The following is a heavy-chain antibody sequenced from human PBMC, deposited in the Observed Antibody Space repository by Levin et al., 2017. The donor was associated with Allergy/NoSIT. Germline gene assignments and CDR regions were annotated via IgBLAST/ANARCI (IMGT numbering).Heavy chain of an antibody. CDR3: ARHYGGKCFRFRAFDI. CDR2: IDPSDSYT. J-gene: IGHJ3*02. CDR1: EYSFTNYW. V-gene: IGHV5-10-1*01. Sequence: RGESLKISCKGSEYSFTNYWITWVRQMPGEGLEWMGRIDPSDSYTDYSPSFQGHVTISADKSITTAYLQWSSLKASDTAVYYCARHYGGKCFRFRAFDIWGQGTMVTVSS. D-gene: IGHD4-23*01.